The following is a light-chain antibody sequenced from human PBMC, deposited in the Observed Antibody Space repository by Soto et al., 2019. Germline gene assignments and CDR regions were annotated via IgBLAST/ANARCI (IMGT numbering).Light chain of an antibody. CDR1: QSISSY. J-gene: IGKJ1*01. Sequence: DIQMTQSPSSLSASVGDRVTITCRASQSISSYLNWYQQKPGKAPKRLIYAASSLQSGVPSRFSGSGAGTEFTLTISSLQPEDFATYYGQQSYSTPRTFGQGTKVEIK. V-gene: IGKV1-39*01. CDR2: AAS. CDR3: QQSYSTPRT.